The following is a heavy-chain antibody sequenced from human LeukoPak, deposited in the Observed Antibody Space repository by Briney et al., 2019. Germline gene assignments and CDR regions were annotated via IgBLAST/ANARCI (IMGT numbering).Heavy chain of an antibody. CDR2: TYYRSKWYN. J-gene: IGHJ4*02. V-gene: IGHV6-1*01. D-gene: IGHD3-9*01. CDR3: ARQGGLRYFVPRYAYFDY. CDR1: GDSVSSNSAA. Sequence: SQTLSLTCAISGDSVSSNSAAWNWIRQSPSRGLEWLGRTYYRSKWYNDYAVSVKSRITINPDTSKNQFSLKLSSVTAADTAVYYCARQGGLRYFVPRYAYFDYWGQGTLVTVSS.